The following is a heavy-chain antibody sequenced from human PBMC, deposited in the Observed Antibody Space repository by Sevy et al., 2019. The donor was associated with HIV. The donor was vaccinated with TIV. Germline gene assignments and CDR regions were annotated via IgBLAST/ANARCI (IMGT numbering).Heavy chain of an antibody. J-gene: IGHJ4*02. V-gene: IGHV3-48*03. CDR2: ITLSGSST. CDR1: GFTFSNYE. Sequence: GGSLRLSCTVSGFTFSNYEMNWVRRAPGKGLEWISYITLSGSSTYYADSVKGRFTISRDNAENSVYLQMNSLRAEDTAVYYCARDRQGISVTGTAIDYWGQGTLVTVSS. CDR3: ARDRQGISVTGTAIDY. D-gene: IGHD6-19*01.